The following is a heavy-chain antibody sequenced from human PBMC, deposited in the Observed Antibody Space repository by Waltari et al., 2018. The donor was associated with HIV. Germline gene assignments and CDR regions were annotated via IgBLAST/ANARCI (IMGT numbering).Heavy chain of an antibody. D-gene: IGHD3-10*01. CDR1: GGSISSTNW. Sequence: QVQLQESVPGLVKPSGTLSLTCSVSGGSISSTNWWSWVRQPPGKGLEWIGEIYHSGRTNYNPSLKIRVTISVDKSKNQFSLRLSSVTAADTAVYYCAAGLLGDFDYWGQGTLVTVSS. J-gene: IGHJ4*02. CDR3: AAGLLGDFDY. CDR2: IYHSGRT. V-gene: IGHV4-4*02.